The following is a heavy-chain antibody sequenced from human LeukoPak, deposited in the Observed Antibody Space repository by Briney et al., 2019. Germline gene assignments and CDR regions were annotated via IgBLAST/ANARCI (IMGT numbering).Heavy chain of an antibody. CDR2: INHSGST. Sequence: SETLSLTCAVYGGSFSGSYWSWIRQPPGKGLEWIGEINHSGSTNYNPSLKSRVTISIDTSKNQFSLKLRSVTAADTAVYYCARSPPPGATAYGVVDLWGQGTLVTVSS. V-gene: IGHV4-34*01. J-gene: IGHJ4*02. CDR3: ARSPPPGATAYGVVDL. D-gene: IGHD3-16*01. CDR1: GGSFSGSY.